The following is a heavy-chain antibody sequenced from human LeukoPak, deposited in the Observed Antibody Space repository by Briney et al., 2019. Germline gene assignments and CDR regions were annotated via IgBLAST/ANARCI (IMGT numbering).Heavy chain of an antibody. CDR1: GGTFSSYA. Sequence: ASVKVSCKASGGTFSSYAISWVRQAPGQGLEWMGWISAYNGNTNYAQKLQGRVTTTTDTSTSTAYMELRSLRSDDTAVYYCARHRNLRYFDYWGQGTLVTVSS. V-gene: IGHV1-18*01. D-gene: IGHD1-14*01. J-gene: IGHJ4*02. CDR3: ARHRNLRYFDY. CDR2: ISAYNGNT.